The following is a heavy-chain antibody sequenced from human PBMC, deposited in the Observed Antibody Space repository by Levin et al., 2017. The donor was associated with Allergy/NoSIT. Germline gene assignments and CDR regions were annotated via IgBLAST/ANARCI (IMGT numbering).Heavy chain of an antibody. CDR3: AKEIYSSEALDY. Sequence: GGSLRLSCAASGFTFDDYAMHWVRQAPGKGLEWVSGISWNSGSIGYADSVKGRFTISRDNAKNSLYLQMNSLRAEDTALYYCAKEIYSSEALDYWGQGTLVTVSS. CDR2: ISWNSGSI. J-gene: IGHJ4*02. V-gene: IGHV3-9*01. CDR1: GFTFDDYA. D-gene: IGHD6-19*01.